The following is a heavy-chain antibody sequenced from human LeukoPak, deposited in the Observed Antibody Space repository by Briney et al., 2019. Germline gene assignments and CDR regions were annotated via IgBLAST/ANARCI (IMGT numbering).Heavy chain of an antibody. CDR3: AREPSYSSGCLRG. J-gene: IGHJ4*02. D-gene: IGHD6-19*01. V-gene: IGHV1-69*04. Sequence: SVKVSCKASGGTFSSYTISWVRQAPGQGLEWMGRIISILGIANYAQKFQGRVTITADKSTTTAYMELSSLRSEDTAVYYCAREPSYSSGCLRGWGQGTLVTVSS. CDR2: IISILGIA. CDR1: GGTFSSYT.